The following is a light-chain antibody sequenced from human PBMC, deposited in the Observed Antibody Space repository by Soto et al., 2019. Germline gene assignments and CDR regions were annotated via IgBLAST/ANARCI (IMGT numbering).Light chain of an antibody. Sequence: QSALTQPASVSGSPGQSIIISCTGTSSDVGGYKYVSWYQQHPGKAPKRIIYEVSNRPSGVSNRFSGSKSGNTASLTISGLQAEDEADYHCSSYTGSSTVVFGGGTKLTVL. CDR3: SSYTGSSTVV. CDR2: EVS. V-gene: IGLV2-14*01. CDR1: SSDVGGYKY. J-gene: IGLJ2*01.